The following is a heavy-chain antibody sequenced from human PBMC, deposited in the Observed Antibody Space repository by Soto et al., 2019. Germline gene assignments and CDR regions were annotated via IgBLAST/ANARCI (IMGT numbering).Heavy chain of an antibody. CDR2: IWYDRSNK. D-gene: IGHD3-16*01. Sequence: GGSLRLSCAASGFTFSSYGMHWVRQAPGKGLEWVAVIWYDRSNKYYADSVKGRFTISRDNSKNTLYLQMNSLRAEDTAVYYCARDHTPLWVYYYGMDVWGQGTTVTVSS. J-gene: IGHJ6*02. V-gene: IGHV3-33*01. CDR1: GFTFSSYG. CDR3: ARDHTPLWVYYYGMDV.